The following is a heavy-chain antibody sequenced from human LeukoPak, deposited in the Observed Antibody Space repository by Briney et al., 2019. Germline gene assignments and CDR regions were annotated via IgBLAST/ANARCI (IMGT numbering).Heavy chain of an antibody. Sequence: GGSLRLSCAASGFTFKSSWMHWVRQPPGRGPVWVSRISSDGTNTRYGDSVRGRSTVSRDNAKNTLYLQMNSLRVEDSAVYYCARDWGGSGPTSHDYWGQGTLVTVSS. V-gene: IGHV3-74*01. CDR1: GFTFKSSW. J-gene: IGHJ4*02. CDR2: ISSDGTNT. D-gene: IGHD3-16*01. CDR3: ARDWGGSGPTSHDY.